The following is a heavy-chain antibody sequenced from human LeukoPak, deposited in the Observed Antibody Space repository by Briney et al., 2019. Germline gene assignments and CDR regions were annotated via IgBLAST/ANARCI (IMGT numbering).Heavy chain of an antibody. CDR2: ISWNSGSI. CDR1: GFTFDDYA. V-gene: IGHV3-9*01. J-gene: IGHJ1*01. CDR3: AKGSRYYDFWSGYYSYFQH. Sequence: PGESLRLSCAASGFTFDDYAMHWVRQAPGKGLEWVSGISWNSGSIGYADSVKGRFTISRDNAKNSLYLQMNSLRAEDTALYYCAKGSRYYDFWSGYYSYFQHWGQGTLVTVSS. D-gene: IGHD3-3*01.